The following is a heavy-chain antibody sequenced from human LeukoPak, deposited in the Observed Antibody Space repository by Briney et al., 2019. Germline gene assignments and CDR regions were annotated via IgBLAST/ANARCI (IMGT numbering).Heavy chain of an antibody. Sequence: SCAASGFTFSSCGVHWVRQAPGKGLEWMAVISYDGSNKYYADSVKGRFTISRDNSKNTLYLQMNSLRAEDTAVYYCAKDQGYYDTSGKPLDCWGQGTLVTVSS. CDR1: GFTFSSCG. CDR3: AKDQGYYDTSGKPLDC. J-gene: IGHJ4*02. D-gene: IGHD3-22*01. V-gene: IGHV3-30*18. CDR2: ISYDGSNK.